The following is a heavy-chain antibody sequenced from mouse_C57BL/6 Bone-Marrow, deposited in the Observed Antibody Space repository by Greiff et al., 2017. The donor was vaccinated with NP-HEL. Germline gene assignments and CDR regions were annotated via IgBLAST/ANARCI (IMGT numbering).Heavy chain of an antibody. V-gene: IGHV5-6*02. CDR2: ISSGGSYT. CDR3: ARRLANYYGSSSAWFAY. J-gene: IGHJ3*01. D-gene: IGHD1-1*01. CDR1: GFTFSSYG. Sequence: DVKLVESGGDLVKPGGSLKLSCAASGFTFSSYGMSWVRQTPDKRLEWVATISSGGSYTYYPDSVKGRFTISRDTAKNTLYLQMSSLKSEDTAMYYCARRLANYYGSSSAWFAYWGQGTLVTVSA.